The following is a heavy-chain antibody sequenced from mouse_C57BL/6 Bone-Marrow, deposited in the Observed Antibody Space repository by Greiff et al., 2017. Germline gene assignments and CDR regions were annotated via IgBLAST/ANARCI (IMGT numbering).Heavy chain of an antibody. CDR2: IDPENGDT. CDR1: GFNIKDDY. Sequence: VQLQQSGAELVRPGASVKLSCTASGFNIKDDYMHWVKQRPEQGLEWIGWIDPENGDTEYASKFQGKATITADTFSNTAYLQLSSLTSEDTAVYYCTTGLMGSSTRYFDVWGTGTTVTVSS. D-gene: IGHD1-1*01. J-gene: IGHJ1*03. V-gene: IGHV14-4*01. CDR3: TTGLMGSSTRYFDV.